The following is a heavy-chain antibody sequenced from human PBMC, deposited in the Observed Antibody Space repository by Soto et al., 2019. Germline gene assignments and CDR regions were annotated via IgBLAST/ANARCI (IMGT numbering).Heavy chain of an antibody. CDR3: VRGLGTDRQQLVHVAVAATGWRAFDY. J-gene: IGHJ4*02. CDR2: INHSGST. D-gene: IGHD6-13*01. CDR1: GGSFSGYY. V-gene: IGHV4-34*01. Sequence: SETLSLTCAVYGGSFSGYYWSWIRQPPGKGLEWIGEINHSGSTNYNPSLKSRVTISVDTSKNQFSLKLSSVTAADTAVYYCVRGLGTDRQQLVHVAVAATGWRAFDYWGQGTLVTVSS.